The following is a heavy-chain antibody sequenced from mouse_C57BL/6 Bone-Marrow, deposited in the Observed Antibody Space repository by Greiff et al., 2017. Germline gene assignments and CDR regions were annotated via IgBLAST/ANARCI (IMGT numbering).Heavy chain of an antibody. Sequence: VKLMESGAELVKPGASVKISCKASGYPFTDYYINWVKQRPGQGLEWIGKIGPGSGSTYYNEKFKGKATLTAVQSSSTAYMQLSSLTSEDSAVYFCARSPYSNYPAWFADWGQGTLVTVSA. D-gene: IGHD2-5*01. CDR1: GYPFTDYY. V-gene: IGHV1-77*01. CDR2: IGPGSGST. CDR3: ARSPYSNYPAWFAD. J-gene: IGHJ3*01.